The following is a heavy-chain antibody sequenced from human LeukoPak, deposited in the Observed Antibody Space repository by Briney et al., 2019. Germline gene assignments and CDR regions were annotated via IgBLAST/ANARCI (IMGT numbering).Heavy chain of an antibody. V-gene: IGHV4-4*02. CDR2: IYYSGST. D-gene: IGHD5-12*01. CDR3: ARDRGPYSGYDSYYFDY. J-gene: IGHJ4*01. CDR1: GGSISSSNW. Sequence: SGTLSLTCAVSGGSISSSNWWSWVRQPPGKGLEWIGYIYYSGSTYYNPSLKSRVTISVDTSKNQFSLKLSSVTAADTAVYYCARDRGPYSGYDSYYFDYWGHGTLVTVSS.